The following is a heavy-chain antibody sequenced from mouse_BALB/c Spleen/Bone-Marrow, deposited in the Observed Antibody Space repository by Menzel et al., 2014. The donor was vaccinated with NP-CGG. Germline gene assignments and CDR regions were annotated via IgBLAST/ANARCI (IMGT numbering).Heavy chain of an antibody. J-gene: IGHJ2*01. CDR3: ARYDGYFDY. CDR1: GYAFTNYL. Sequence: LQESGAELVRPGTSVKVSCKASGYAFTNYLIEWVKQRPGQGLEWIGVINPGSGGTNYNEKFKDKATLTADKSSSTAYMQLSSLTSDDSAVYFCARYDGYFDYWGQGTILTVSS. V-gene: IGHV1-54*01. CDR2: INPGSGGT. D-gene: IGHD1-1*02.